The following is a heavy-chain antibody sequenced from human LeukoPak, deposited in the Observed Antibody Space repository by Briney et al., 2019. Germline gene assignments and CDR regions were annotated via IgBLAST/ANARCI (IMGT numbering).Heavy chain of an antibody. CDR3: ARGHCSSTSCYLGGRSYFDY. D-gene: IGHD2-2*01. V-gene: IGHV4-34*01. CDR1: GGSFSDYY. Sequence: SETLSLTCAVYGGSFSDYYWSWIPQPPGKGLKGIGEINHSGSTNYHPSLKSRVTISVDTSKNQFSLKLSSVTAADTAVYYCARGHCSSTSCYLGGRSYFDYWGQGTLVTVSS. CDR2: INHSGST. J-gene: IGHJ4*02.